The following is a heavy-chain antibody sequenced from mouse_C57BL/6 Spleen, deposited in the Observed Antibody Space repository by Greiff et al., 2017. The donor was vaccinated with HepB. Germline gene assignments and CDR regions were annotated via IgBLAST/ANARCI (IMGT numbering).Heavy chain of an antibody. CDR2: ISSGGSYT. Sequence: EVQRVESGGDLVKPGGSLKLSCAASGFTFSSYGMSWVRQTPDNRLEWVATISSGGSYTYYPDSVKGRFTISRDNAKNTLYMQMSSLKSEDTAMYYCARNEVTTDNVDYWGQGTTLTVSS. J-gene: IGHJ2*01. CDR3: ARNEVTTDNVDY. V-gene: IGHV5-6*01. D-gene: IGHD2-2*01. CDR1: GFTFSSYG.